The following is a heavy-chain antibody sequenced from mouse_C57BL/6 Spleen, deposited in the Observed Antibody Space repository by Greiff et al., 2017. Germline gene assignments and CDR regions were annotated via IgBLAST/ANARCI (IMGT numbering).Heavy chain of an antibody. Sequence: EVQLQQSGPELVKPGASVKISCKASGYSFTGYYMTWVKQSPDKSLEWIGEINPSTGGTTYNQKFKAKATLTVDKSSSTAYMQLKSLTSEDSAGYYCARKEAYWGQGTLVTVSA. CDR2: INPSTGGT. J-gene: IGHJ3*01. V-gene: IGHV1-42*01. CDR3: ARKEAY. CDR1: GYSFTGYY.